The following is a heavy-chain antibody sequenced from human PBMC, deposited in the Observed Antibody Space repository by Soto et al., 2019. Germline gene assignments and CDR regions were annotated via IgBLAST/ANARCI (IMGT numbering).Heavy chain of an antibody. CDR2: ISAYNGNT. V-gene: IGHV1-18*01. Sequence: QVQLVQSGAEVKKPGASVKVSCKASGYTFTSYGISWVRQAPGQGLEWMGWISAYNGNTNYAQKLQGRVTMTTDTSTSTAYMELRSLRSDDTAVHYCAREPKGEPNPYYFDYWGQGTLVTVSS. D-gene: IGHD3-16*01. CDR3: AREPKGEPNPYYFDY. CDR1: GYTFTSYG. J-gene: IGHJ4*02.